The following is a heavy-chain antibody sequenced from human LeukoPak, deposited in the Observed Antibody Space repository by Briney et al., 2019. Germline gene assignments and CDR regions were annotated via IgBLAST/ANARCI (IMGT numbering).Heavy chain of an antibody. CDR1: GFTFGDYL. Sequence: GGSLRLSCTASGFTFGDYLMSWFRQAPGKGLEWIGFIRRKLDGGTAEYAASVKGRFTISRDGSTSIAYLQMNSLKTEDTAVYYCSRSSGWLSVYWGQGTLVTVSS. V-gene: IGHV3-49*01. CDR3: SRSSGWLSVY. CDR2: IRRKLDGGTA. D-gene: IGHD6-19*01. J-gene: IGHJ4*02.